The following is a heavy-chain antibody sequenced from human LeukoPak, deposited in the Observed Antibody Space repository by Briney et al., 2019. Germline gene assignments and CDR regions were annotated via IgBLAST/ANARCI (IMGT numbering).Heavy chain of an antibody. V-gene: IGHV5-51*01. CDR3: AGYYDSSGYSPPPGFDY. D-gene: IGHD3-22*01. Sequence: GESLKISGKGSGYSFTSYWSGWVRQMPGKGLEGMGIIYPGDSDTRYSPCFQGQATISADKSTSTAYLQWSSLKASDTAMYYCAGYYDSSGYSPPPGFDYWGQGTLVTVSS. J-gene: IGHJ4*02. CDR1: GYSFTSYW. CDR2: IYPGDSDT.